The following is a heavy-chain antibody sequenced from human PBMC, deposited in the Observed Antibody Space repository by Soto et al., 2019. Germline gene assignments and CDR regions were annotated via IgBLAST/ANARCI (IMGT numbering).Heavy chain of an antibody. CDR2: INHSGST. V-gene: IGHV4-34*01. Sequence: SETLSLTCAVYGGSFSGYYWSWIRQPPGKGLEWIGEINHSGSTNYNPSLKSRVTISVDTSKNQFSLKLSSVTAADTAVYYCARGRGIRFDPWGQGTLVTVSS. CDR1: GGSFSGYY. CDR3: ARGRGIRFDP. D-gene: IGHD3-16*01. J-gene: IGHJ5*02.